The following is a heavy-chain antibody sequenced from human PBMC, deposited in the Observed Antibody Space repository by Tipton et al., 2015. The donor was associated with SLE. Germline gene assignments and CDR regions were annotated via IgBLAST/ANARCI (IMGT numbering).Heavy chain of an antibody. D-gene: IGHD3-22*01. CDR2: IYYSGST. Sequence: GLVKPSETLSLTCTVSGGSISSYYWSWIRQPPGKGLEWIGYIYYSGSTNYNPSLKSRVTISVDRSKNQFSLKLSSVTAADTAVYYCARGPDSSGYYYLGYFDYWGQGTLVTVSS. CDR1: GGSISSYY. J-gene: IGHJ4*02. CDR3: ARGPDSSGYYYLGYFDY. V-gene: IGHV4-59*08.